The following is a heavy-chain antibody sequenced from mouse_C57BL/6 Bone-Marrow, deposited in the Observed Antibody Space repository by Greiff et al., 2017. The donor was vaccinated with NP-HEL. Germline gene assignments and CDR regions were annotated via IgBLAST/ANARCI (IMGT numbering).Heavy chain of an antibody. J-gene: IGHJ2*01. V-gene: IGHV1-59*01. CDR2: IVPSDSYT. Sequence: VQLQQPGAELVRPGPSVKLSCKASGYTFTSYWMHWVKQRPGQGLEWIGVIVPSDSYTNYNQKFKGKATLTVDTSSSTAYMQLSSLTSEDSAVYYCARGYSNYYWVQGTTLTVSS. D-gene: IGHD2-5*01. CDR3: ARGYSNYY. CDR1: GYTFTSYW.